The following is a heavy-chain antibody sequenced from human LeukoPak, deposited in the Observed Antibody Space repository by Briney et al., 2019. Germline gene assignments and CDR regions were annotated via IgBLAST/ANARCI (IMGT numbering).Heavy chain of an antibody. Sequence: ASVKVSCKASGGTFSSYAMHWVRQAPGQRLEWMGWINADNGNTKYSQKFQGRVTITRDTSASTAYMELSSLRSEDTAVYYCARVLPYSSAWSTFDYWGQGTLVTVSS. V-gene: IGHV1-3*01. J-gene: IGHJ4*02. D-gene: IGHD6-19*01. CDR1: GGTFSSYA. CDR2: INADNGNT. CDR3: ARVLPYSSAWSTFDY.